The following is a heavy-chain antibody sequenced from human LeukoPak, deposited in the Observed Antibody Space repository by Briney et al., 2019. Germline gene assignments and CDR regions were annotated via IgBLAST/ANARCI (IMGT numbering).Heavy chain of an antibody. V-gene: IGHV4-39*01. Sequence: SETLSLTCTVSGGSISSSSYYWGWIRQPPGKGLEWIGSIYYSGSTYYNPSLKSRVTISVDTSKNQFSLKLSSVTAADTAVYYCARQGGGFWCFDLWGRGTLVTVSS. J-gene: IGHJ2*01. CDR3: ARQGGGFWCFDL. D-gene: IGHD6-25*01. CDR2: IYYSGST. CDR1: GGSISSSSYY.